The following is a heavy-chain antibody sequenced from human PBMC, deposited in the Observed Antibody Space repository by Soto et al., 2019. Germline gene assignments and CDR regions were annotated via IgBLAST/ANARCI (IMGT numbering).Heavy chain of an antibody. J-gene: IGHJ4*02. Sequence: QVQLVQSGAEVKKPGSSVKVSCKASGGTFSSYAISWVRQAPGQGLEWMGGIIPIFGTANYAQKFQGRVTITADESTSTAYMELSSLRSEDTAVYYCASGPPDCSSTSCYTKHDYWGQGTLVTVSS. V-gene: IGHV1-69*01. CDR1: GGTFSSYA. D-gene: IGHD2-2*02. CDR3: ASGPPDCSSTSCYTKHDY. CDR2: IIPIFGTA.